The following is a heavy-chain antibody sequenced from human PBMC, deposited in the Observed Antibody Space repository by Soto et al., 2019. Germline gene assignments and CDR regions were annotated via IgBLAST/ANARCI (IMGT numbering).Heavy chain of an antibody. J-gene: IGHJ5*02. V-gene: IGHV1-18*01. CDR2: ISAYNGNT. Sequence: ASVKVACKASGYTFTSYGISWVRQAPGQGLEWMGWISAYNGNTNYAQKLQGRVTMTTDTSTSTAYMELRSLRSDDTAVYYCAIVLISRYQLLPDWFDLWAQGTLDTVSA. CDR1: GYTFTSYG. CDR3: AIVLISRYQLLPDWFDL. D-gene: IGHD2-2*01.